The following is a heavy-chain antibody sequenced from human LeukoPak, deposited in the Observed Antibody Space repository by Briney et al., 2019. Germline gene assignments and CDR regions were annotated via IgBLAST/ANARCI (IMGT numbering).Heavy chain of an antibody. D-gene: IGHD1-7*01. CDR3: ARRHLSFWGTRDYYYMDV. CDR2: INHSGSG. Sequence: SETLSLTCAAYGGSFSGYYWTWIRQPPGKGLGWMGVINHSGSGKYNSSLKSGVPISVDKSKNQFSLKLTSVTAADTAVNSCARRHLSFWGTRDYYYMDVWGKGTTVTISS. CDR1: GGSFSGYY. V-gene: IGHV4-34*01. J-gene: IGHJ6*03.